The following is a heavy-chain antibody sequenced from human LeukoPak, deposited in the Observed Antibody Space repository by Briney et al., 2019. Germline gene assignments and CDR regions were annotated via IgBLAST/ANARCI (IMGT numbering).Heavy chain of an antibody. D-gene: IGHD6-13*01. J-gene: IGHJ4*02. Sequence: GGSLRLSCAASGFIFSSYAMSWVRQAPGKGLEWVSYISSSGSVIYYADSVKGRFTISRDNAKNSLYLQMNSLRAEDTAVYYCAREITVAAACTFDYWGQGTLVTVSS. V-gene: IGHV3-48*03. CDR1: GFIFSSYA. CDR2: ISSSGSVI. CDR3: AREITVAAACTFDY.